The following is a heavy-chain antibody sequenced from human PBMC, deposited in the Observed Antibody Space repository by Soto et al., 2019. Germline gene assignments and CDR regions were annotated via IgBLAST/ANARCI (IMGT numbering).Heavy chain of an antibody. CDR1: GYTFTSYA. CDR3: AKGGSRYCSSTSCLYYMDV. V-gene: IGHV7-4-1*04. Sequence: ASVKVSCNASGYTFTSYAMYWVRQAPGQGLEGMGWINTNAGIPTYGQGFTGRFVFSLDTSVSMAYLQMNSLRAEDTAVYYCAKGGSRYCSSTSCLYYMDVWGKGTTVTVSS. J-gene: IGHJ6*03. D-gene: IGHD2-2*01. CDR2: INTNAGIP.